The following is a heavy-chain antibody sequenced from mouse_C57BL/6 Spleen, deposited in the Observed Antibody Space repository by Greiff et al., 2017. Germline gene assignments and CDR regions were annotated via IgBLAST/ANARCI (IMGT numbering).Heavy chain of an antibody. CDR2: INPNNGGT. V-gene: IGHV1-22*01. Sequence: EVQLQQSGPELVKPGASVKMSCKASGYTFTDYNMHWVKQSHGKSLEWIGYINPNNGGTSYNQKFKGKATLTVNKSSSTAYMELRSLTSEDSAVYYCARTGFIYYYGSNWYFDVWGTGTTVTVSS. J-gene: IGHJ1*03. CDR3: ARTGFIYYYGSNWYFDV. D-gene: IGHD1-1*01. CDR1: GYTFTDYN.